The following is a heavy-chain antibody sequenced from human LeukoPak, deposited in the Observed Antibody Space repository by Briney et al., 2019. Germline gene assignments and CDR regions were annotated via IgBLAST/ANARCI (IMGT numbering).Heavy chain of an antibody. CDR3: ARGRISYDILTGYLGFKRFDP. J-gene: IGHJ5*02. Sequence: NASETLSLTCAVYGGSFSGYYWSWIRQPPGKGLEWIGEINHSGSTNYNPSLKSRVTISVDTSKNQFSLKLSSVTAADTAVYYCARGRISYDILTGYLGFKRFDPWGQGTLVTVSS. V-gene: IGHV4-34*01. CDR2: INHSGST. D-gene: IGHD3-9*01. CDR1: GGSFSGYY.